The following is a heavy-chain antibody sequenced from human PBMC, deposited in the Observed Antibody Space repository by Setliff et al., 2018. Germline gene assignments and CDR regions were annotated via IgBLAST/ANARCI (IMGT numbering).Heavy chain of an antibody. D-gene: IGHD3-22*01. CDR2: IDPSGDT. J-gene: IGHJ6*03. CDR1: GGSISSGSHY. V-gene: IGHV4-61*09. Sequence: SETLSLTCTVSGGSISSGSHYWTWIRQPTGKRLEWIGHIDPSGDTNYSPSLKSRVTISRDTSKNQLSLELTSVTAADTAVYYCARWRVRDSGYYPRLSYMDVWGKGTTVTVSS. CDR3: ARWRVRDSGYYPRLSYMDV.